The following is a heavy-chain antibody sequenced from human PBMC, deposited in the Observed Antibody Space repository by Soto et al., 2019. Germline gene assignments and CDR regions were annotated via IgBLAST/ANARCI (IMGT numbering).Heavy chain of an antibody. Sequence: GGSLRLSCAASGFTFSSYAMSWVRQAPGKGLEWVSAISGSGGSTYYADSVKGRFTISRDNSKNTLYLQMNSLRAEDTAVYYCAKNWGPGYDSNLLGYWGQGTLVTVSS. CDR1: GFTFSSYA. CDR2: ISGSGGST. J-gene: IGHJ4*02. D-gene: IGHD3-22*01. CDR3: AKNWGPGYDSNLLGY. V-gene: IGHV3-23*01.